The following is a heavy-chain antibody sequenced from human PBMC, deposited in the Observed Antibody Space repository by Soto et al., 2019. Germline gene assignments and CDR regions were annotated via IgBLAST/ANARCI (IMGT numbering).Heavy chain of an antibody. CDR3: ARDKVGMTTVTYFDY. CDR1: GYTFTSYG. D-gene: IGHD4-17*01. Sequence: QVQLVQSGAEVKKPGASVKVSYKASGYTFTSYGISWVRQAPGQGLEWMGWISAYNGNTNYAQKLQGRVTMTTDTSTSTAYMELRSLRSDDTAVYYCARDKVGMTTVTYFDYWGQRTLVTVSS. J-gene: IGHJ4*02. CDR2: ISAYNGNT. V-gene: IGHV1-18*01.